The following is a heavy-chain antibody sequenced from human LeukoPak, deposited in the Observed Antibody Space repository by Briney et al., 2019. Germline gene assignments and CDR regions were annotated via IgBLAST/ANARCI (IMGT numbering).Heavy chain of an antibody. J-gene: IGHJ4*02. V-gene: IGHV4-61*02. CDR1: GGSISSGSYY. CDR2: IYASGST. D-gene: IGHD4-23*01. Sequence: SETLSLTCTVPGGSISSGSYYWSWIRQPAGKGLEWIGRIYASGSTNYNPSLKSRVTISVDTSKNQFSPKLSSVTAADTAVYYCARGNAVKDRSFDYWGQGTLVTVSS. CDR3: ARGNAVKDRSFDY.